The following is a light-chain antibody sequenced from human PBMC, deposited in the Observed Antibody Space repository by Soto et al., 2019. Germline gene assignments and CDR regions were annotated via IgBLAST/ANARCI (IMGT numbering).Light chain of an antibody. CDR1: QTISNW. CDR3: QHYNSYSGT. CDR2: GAS. V-gene: IGKV1-5*03. Sequence: DIQMTQSPSTLSASVGDRVTITCRASQTISNWLAWYQQKTGKAPKLLIHGASSLESGVPSRFSGSGSGTAFSLTSSSLQPDDFATYYCQHYNSYSGTFGQGTKVEIK. J-gene: IGKJ1*01.